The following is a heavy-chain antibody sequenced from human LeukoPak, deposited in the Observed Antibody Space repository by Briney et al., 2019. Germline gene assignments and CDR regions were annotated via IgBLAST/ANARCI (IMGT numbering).Heavy chain of an antibody. CDR1: GGSISSGSYY. J-gene: IGHJ5*02. CDR2: IYTSGST. Sequence: SETLSLTCTVSGGSISSGSYYWSWIRQPAGKGLEWIGRIYTSGSTNYNPSLKSRVTISVDTSKNQFSLKLSSVTAADTAVYYCARDRRAYDSSGYYNNYNWFDPWGQGTLVTVSS. V-gene: IGHV4-61*02. D-gene: IGHD3-22*01. CDR3: ARDRRAYDSSGYYNNYNWFDP.